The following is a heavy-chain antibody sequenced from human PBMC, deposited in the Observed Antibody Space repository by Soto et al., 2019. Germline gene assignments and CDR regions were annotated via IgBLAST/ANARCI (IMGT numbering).Heavy chain of an antibody. J-gene: IGHJ4*02. CDR1: GFTFSSYA. V-gene: IGHV3-23*01. Sequence: GGSLRLSCAASGFTFSSYAMSWVRQAPGKGLEWVSAISGSGGSTYYADSVKGRFTISRDNSKNTLYLQMNSLRAGDTAVYYCAKVYCSKGVCYEYYFDCWGQGTLVTVSS. CDR3: AKVYCSKGVCYEYYFDC. D-gene: IGHD2-8*01. CDR2: ISGSGGST.